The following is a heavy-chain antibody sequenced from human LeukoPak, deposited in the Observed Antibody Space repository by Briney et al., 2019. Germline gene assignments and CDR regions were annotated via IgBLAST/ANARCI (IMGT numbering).Heavy chain of an antibody. V-gene: IGHV3-23*01. Sequence: GGSLRLSCVPSGITFSNSALSWVRQAPGKGLEWVATITKSGDQTYYADSVRGLFTISRDISKSTLYLQMNSLRAEDTAVYHCVKSAGKDGYRDVFDIWGQGTVVSVSS. CDR1: GITFSNSA. J-gene: IGHJ3*02. D-gene: IGHD5-24*01. CDR2: ITKSGDQT. CDR3: VKSAGKDGYRDVFDI.